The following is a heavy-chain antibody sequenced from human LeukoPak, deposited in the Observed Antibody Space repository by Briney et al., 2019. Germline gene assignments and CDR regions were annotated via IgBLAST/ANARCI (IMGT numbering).Heavy chain of an antibody. CDR2: ISYDGSSI. J-gene: IGHJ5*02. V-gene: IGHV3-30-3*01. D-gene: IGHD1-14*01. Sequence: PGGSLRLSCAASGFAFSSYAMHWVRQAPGKGLEWVAFISYDGSSIYYADSVKGRFTISRDNSKNTLYLQMNSLSAEDTAVYFCARDQPGTYTLSGAWGQGTLVTVSS. CDR3: ARDQPGTYTLSGA. CDR1: GFAFSSYA.